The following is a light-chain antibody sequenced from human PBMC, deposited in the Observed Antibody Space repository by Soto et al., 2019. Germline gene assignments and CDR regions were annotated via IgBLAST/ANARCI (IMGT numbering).Light chain of an antibody. CDR1: QSISRT. J-gene: IGKJ4*01. V-gene: IGKV3D-15*01. Sequence: EIVVTHSPYTLSLSPVERATLSCRASQSISRTLAWYQQKSGQPPRLLIYDASTRATGFPARFSGSGSGTEFTLTISSLQSEDFAVYYCQQYNNWPLTFGGGTKLDIK. CDR2: DAS. CDR3: QQYNNWPLT.